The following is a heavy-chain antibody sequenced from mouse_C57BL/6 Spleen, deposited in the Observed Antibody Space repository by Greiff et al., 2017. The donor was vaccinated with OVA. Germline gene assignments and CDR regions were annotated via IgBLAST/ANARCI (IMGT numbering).Heavy chain of an antibody. CDR2: IHPNSGST. J-gene: IGHJ1*03. CDR1: GYTFTSYW. D-gene: IGHD1-1*01. Sequence: VQLQQPGAELVKPGASVKLSCKASGYTFTSYWMHWVKQRPGQGLEWIGMIHPNSGSTNYNAKFKSKATLTVDKSSSTAYMQLSSLTAEDSAVYYCARGYYGKGWYFDVWGTGTTVTVSS. CDR3: ARGYYGKGWYFDV. V-gene: IGHV1-64*01.